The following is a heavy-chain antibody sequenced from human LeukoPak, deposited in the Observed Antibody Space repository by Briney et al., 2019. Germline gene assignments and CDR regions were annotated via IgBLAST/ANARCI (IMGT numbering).Heavy chain of an antibody. J-gene: IGHJ4*02. V-gene: IGHV4-30-2*01. CDR3: ARDRSLGELTTESPSFDY. CDR2: IYHSGST. D-gene: IGHD3-16*01. CDR1: GGSISSGGYS. Sequence: PSETLSLTCAVSGGSISSGGYSWSWIRQPPGKGLEWIGYIYHSGSTYYNPSLKSRVTISVDTSKNQFSLKLSSVTAADTAVYYCARDRSLGELTTESPSFDYWGQGTLVTVSS.